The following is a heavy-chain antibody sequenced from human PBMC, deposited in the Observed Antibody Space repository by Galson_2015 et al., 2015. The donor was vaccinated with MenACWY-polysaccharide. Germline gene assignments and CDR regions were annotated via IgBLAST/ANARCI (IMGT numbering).Heavy chain of an antibody. J-gene: IGHJ4*02. Sequence: SLRLSCAASGFTFGDYGVIWIRQAPGKGLVWVSRIKSDGSSTTYADSVKGRFTISRDNAKNTLYLQMNSLRAEDTAVYYCARGYSGYDWGQGTLVTVSS. CDR2: IKSDGSST. D-gene: IGHD5-12*01. V-gene: IGHV3-74*01. CDR3: ARGYSGYD. CDR1: GFTFGDYG.